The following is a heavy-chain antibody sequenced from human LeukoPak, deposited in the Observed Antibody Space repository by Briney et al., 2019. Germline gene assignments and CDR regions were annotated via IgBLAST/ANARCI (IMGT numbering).Heavy chain of an antibody. V-gene: IGHV3-64*02. Sequence: GGSLRLSCVASGFTFSTCPMHWVRQTPGKGLEYVASINSNGVKTYYVDSVKGRVTISRDNSKNTLYLQMNSLRAEDTAVYYCAKDPDPAITIFGVVNLGWYWGQGTLVTVSS. CDR2: INSNGVKT. D-gene: IGHD3-3*01. CDR3: AKDPDPAITIFGVVNLGWY. CDR1: GFTFSTCP. J-gene: IGHJ4*02.